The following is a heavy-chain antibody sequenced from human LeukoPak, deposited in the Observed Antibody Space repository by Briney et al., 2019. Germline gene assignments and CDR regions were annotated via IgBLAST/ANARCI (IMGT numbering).Heavy chain of an antibody. CDR2: ISSSSSTI. Sequence: GGSLGLSCAASGFTFSSYEMNWVRQAPGKGLEWVSYISSSSSTIYYADSVKGRFTISRDNAKNSLYLQMNSLRAEDTAVYYCATVAAAGKRDYWGQGTLVTVSS. CDR1: GFTFSSYE. J-gene: IGHJ4*02. CDR3: ATVAAAGKRDY. D-gene: IGHD6-13*01. V-gene: IGHV3-48*01.